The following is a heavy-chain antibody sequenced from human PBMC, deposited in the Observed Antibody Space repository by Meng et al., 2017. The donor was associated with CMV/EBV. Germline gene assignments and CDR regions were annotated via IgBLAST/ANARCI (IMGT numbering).Heavy chain of an antibody. CDR3: VRAPGSYYDY. D-gene: IGHD1-26*01. Sequence: GESLKISCAASGFTFSSYSMNWVRQAPGKGLEWVSSISSSSSYIYYADSVKGRFTISRDNAKNSLYLQMNSLRAEDTAVYYCVRAPGSYYDYWGQGTLVTVSS. CDR1: GFTFSSYS. V-gene: IGHV3-21*01. J-gene: IGHJ4*02. CDR2: ISSSSSYI.